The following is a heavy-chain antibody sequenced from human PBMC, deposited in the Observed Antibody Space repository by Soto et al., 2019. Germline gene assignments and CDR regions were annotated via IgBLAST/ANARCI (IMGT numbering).Heavy chain of an antibody. CDR2: IYHSGST. D-gene: IGHD4-17*01. CDR1: GGSISSGGYS. J-gene: IGHJ6*02. CDR3: ARAHYGDYGYGMDG. V-gene: IGHV4-30-2*01. Sequence: SETLSLTCAVSGGSISSGGYSWSWIRQPPGKGLEWIGYIYHSGSTYYNPSLKSRVTISVDRSKNQFSLKLSSVTAADTAVYYCARAHYGDYGYGMDGWGQGTTVTVSS.